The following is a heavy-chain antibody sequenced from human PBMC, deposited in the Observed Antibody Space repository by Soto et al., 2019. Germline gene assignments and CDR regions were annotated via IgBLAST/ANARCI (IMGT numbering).Heavy chain of an antibody. CDR3: TKYRRTDAEGYSFDY. J-gene: IGHJ4*02. V-gene: IGHV4-4*01. CDR1: GGSISISNW. CDR2: SYHSGST. D-gene: IGHD2-15*01. Sequence: LSRTSAVSGGSISISNWWGWVRQPPWKGLEWIGESYHSGSTNYNPSLKSRATISVDKSKNQFSLKLSSVTAADTAVYFCTKYRRTDAEGYSFDYWGQGALVTVSS.